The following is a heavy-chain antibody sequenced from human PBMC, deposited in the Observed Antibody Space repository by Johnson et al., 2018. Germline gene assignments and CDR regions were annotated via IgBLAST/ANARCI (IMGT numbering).Heavy chain of an antibody. D-gene: IGHD2-15*01. V-gene: IGHV3-33*01. CDR2: IWYDGSNK. CDR1: GFTFSSYG. J-gene: IGHJ4*02. CDR3: ARGARVALFYYFDY. Sequence: VQLVESGGGVVQXGRSXRLXCAASGFTFSSYGMHWVRQAPGKGLEWVAVIWYDGSNKYYADSVKGRFTISRDNSKNTLYLQMNSLRAEDTAVYYCARGARVALFYYFDYWGQGTLVTVSS.